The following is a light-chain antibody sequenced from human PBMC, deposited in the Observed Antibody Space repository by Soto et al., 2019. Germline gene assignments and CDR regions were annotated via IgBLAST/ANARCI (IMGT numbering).Light chain of an antibody. CDR2: NVY. J-gene: IGLJ1*01. CDR1: SSDVGAYNF. Sequence: QSALTQPASVSWSPGQSITISCTGTSSDVGAYNFVSLHQQHPGKAPKLMIYNVYDRPSGISYRFSGSKSGNTASLTISGLQGEDEADYYCSAYTVSRTYVFGTGTKVTVL. V-gene: IGLV2-14*03. CDR3: SAYTVSRTYV.